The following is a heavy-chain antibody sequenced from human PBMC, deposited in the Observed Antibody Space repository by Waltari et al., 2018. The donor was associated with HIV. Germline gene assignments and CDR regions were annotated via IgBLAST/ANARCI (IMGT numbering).Heavy chain of an antibody. J-gene: IGHJ6*02. CDR3: AKDIFCSGGSCYSGLHYYYGMDV. V-gene: IGHV3-23*01. CDR2: ISGSGGST. D-gene: IGHD2-15*01. CDR1: GFTFSSYA. Sequence: EVQLLESGGGLVQPGGSLRLSCAASGFTFSSYAMSWVRQAPGRGLGWVSAISGSGGSTYYADSVKGRFTISRDNSKNTLYLQMNSLRAEDTAVYYCAKDIFCSGGSCYSGLHYYYGMDVWGQGTTVTVSS.